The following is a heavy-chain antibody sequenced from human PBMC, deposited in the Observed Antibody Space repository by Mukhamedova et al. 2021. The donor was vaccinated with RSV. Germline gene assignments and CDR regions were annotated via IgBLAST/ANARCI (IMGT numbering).Heavy chain of an antibody. D-gene: IGHD3-10*01. J-gene: IGHJ3*01. V-gene: IGHV4-59*01. CDR2: IYYSGST. Sequence: IRQPPGKGLEWIGYIYYSGSTNYNPSLKSRVTISVDTSKNQFSLKLSSVTAADTAVYYCARAMVRGAPDAFVFWGQGPLFTSSS. CDR3: ARAMVRGAPDAFVF.